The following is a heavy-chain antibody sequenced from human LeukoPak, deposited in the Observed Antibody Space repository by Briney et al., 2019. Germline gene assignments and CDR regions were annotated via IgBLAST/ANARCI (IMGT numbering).Heavy chain of an antibody. CDR3: AKDKEGGSMVRGVTSDY. V-gene: IGHV3-23*01. CDR1: GFTFSSYA. J-gene: IGHJ4*02. Sequence: GGSLRLSCAASGFTFSSYAMSWVRQAPGKGLEWVSAISGSGGSTYYADSVKGRFTISRDNSKNTLYLQMNSLRAEDTAVYYCAKDKEGGSMVRGVTSDYWGQGTLVTVSS. D-gene: IGHD3-10*01. CDR2: ISGSGGST.